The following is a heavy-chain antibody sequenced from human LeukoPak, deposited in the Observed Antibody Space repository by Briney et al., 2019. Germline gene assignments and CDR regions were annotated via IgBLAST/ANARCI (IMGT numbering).Heavy chain of an antibody. Sequence: SSVKVSCKASGYTFTDYYINWVRQAPGQGLEGMGWINPNSGGTNYALKFQGRVTMTRDTSISTAYMELSRLRSDDTAVYYCARWYVQGRLDPWGQGTLVTVSS. CDR2: INPNSGGT. D-gene: IGHD3-10*02. J-gene: IGHJ5*02. CDR3: ARWYVQGRLDP. CDR1: GYTFTDYY. V-gene: IGHV1-2*02.